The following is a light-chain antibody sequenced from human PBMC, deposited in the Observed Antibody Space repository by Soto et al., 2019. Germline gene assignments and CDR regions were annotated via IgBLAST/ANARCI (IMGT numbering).Light chain of an antibody. J-gene: IGKJ1*01. V-gene: IGKV3-20*01. CDR3: QQYGSSPPWT. CDR1: QSVRSY. CDR2: GAS. Sequence: VWTQYPNPLYWSPGQRATLSCPASQSVRSYLAWYQQKPGQAPRLVISGASSRTSGIPDRFSASGSGTDFTLTISRLEPEDFAVYYGQQYGSSPPWTVGQGSKVDI.